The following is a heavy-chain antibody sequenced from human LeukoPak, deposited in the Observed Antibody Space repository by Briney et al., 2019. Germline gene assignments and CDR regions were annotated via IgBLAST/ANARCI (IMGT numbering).Heavy chain of an antibody. Sequence: ASVKVSCKASGYTFTGFTIHWVRQAPGQRLEWMGWINTGNGNTKYSQKFQGRVTMTRDTSTSTVYMELSSLRSEDTAVYYCARAHYSSGYSNFDLWGRGTLVTVSS. CDR1: GYTFTGFT. D-gene: IGHD3-22*01. CDR2: INTGNGNT. J-gene: IGHJ2*01. CDR3: ARAHYSSGYSNFDL. V-gene: IGHV1-3*04.